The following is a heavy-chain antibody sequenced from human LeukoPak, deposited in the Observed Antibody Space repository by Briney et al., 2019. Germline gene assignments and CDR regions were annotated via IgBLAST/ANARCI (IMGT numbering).Heavy chain of an antibody. Sequence: SVKVSCKASGGTFSSYAISWVRQAPGQGLEWMGGVIPIFGTANYAQKFQGRVTITADESTSTAYMELSRLRSEDTAVYYCAREPIGYYYMDVWGKGTTVTVSS. CDR1: GGTFSSYA. CDR2: VIPIFGTA. CDR3: AREPIGYYYMDV. V-gene: IGHV1-69*01. J-gene: IGHJ6*03. D-gene: IGHD3-22*01.